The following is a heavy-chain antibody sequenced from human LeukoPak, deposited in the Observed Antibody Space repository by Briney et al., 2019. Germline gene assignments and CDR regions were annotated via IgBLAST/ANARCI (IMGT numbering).Heavy chain of an antibody. CDR2: IYPGDSDP. CDR1: GYSFTSYW. D-gene: IGHD6-13*01. V-gene: IGHV5-51*01. J-gene: IGHJ4*02. CDR3: VRHGLGSSWFGFDY. Sequence: GESLKISCKGSGYSFTSYWIGWVRQMPGKGLEWMGIIYPGDSDPRYSPSFQGQVSISADTSISTAYLQWSSLKASDSAMYYCVRHGLGSSWFGFDYWGQGTLVTVSS.